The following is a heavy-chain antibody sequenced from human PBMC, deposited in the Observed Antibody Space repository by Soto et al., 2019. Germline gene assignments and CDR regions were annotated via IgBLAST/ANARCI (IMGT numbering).Heavy chain of an antibody. Sequence: ASVKVPCKASRYTFTSYYMHWLRQSPGQGLEWMGIINPSGGSTSYAQKFQGRVTMTRDTSTSTVYMELSSLRSEDTAVYYCASRGITGTTWYFDYWGQGTLVTVSS. J-gene: IGHJ4*02. V-gene: IGHV1-46*01. CDR2: INPSGGST. CDR1: RYTFTSYY. D-gene: IGHD1-7*01. CDR3: ASRGITGTTWYFDY.